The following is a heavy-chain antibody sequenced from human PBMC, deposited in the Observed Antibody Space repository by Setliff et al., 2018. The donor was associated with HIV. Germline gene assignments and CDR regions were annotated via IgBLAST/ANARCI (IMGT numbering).Heavy chain of an antibody. CDR3: AREARRTGGWDTIFGVLTNNWFDP. Sequence: PSETLSLTCTVSGGSISSNNYYWAWIRQPPGKGLEWIGSIYSSGSTHYNQSLKSRVTISVDTSKNQFSLKLSSVTAADTAVYYCAREARRTGGWDTIFGVLTNNWFDPWGQGTLVTVSS. V-gene: IGHV4-39*07. J-gene: IGHJ5*02. D-gene: IGHD3-3*01. CDR2: IYSSGST. CDR1: GGSISSNNYY.